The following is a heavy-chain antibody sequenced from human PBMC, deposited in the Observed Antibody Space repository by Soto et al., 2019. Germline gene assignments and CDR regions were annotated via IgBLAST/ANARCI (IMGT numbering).Heavy chain of an antibody. J-gene: IGHJ4*02. V-gene: IGHV3-23*01. CDR3: ASARDYYFDS. CDR1: GASFRTYY. Sequence: VTLSLTCTVAGASFRTYYWNWFRQPPGKGLEWVSAISGSGDSIYYADSVKGRFTISRVNSKNTLYLQMNSLRAEDTAVYSCASARDYYFDSWGQGALVTVSS. CDR2: ISGSGDSI.